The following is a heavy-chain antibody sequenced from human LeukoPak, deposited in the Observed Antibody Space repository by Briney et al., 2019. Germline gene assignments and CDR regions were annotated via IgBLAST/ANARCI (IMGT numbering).Heavy chain of an antibody. D-gene: IGHD2-8*01. J-gene: IGHJ6*03. CDR1: GYTFTGYY. CDR3: ARGGGYCRNGVCPDVEAYYYYMDV. V-gene: IGHV1-2*02. CDR2: INPNNGDT. Sequence: GASVKVSCKASGYTFTGYYMHWVRQAPGQGLEWMGWINPNNGDTNFVQKFQGRVSMTRDTSISTAYMELSRLRFDDTAVYYCARGGGYCRNGVCPDVEAYYYYMDVWGKGTTVTVSS.